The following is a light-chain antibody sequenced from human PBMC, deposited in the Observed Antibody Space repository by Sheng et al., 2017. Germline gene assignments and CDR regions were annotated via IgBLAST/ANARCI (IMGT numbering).Light chain of an antibody. CDR2: GVS. CDR3: QQYGSSPYS. V-gene: IGKV3-20*01. J-gene: IGKJ2*03. Sequence: EIVLTQSPGTLSLSPGTRATLSCRASQSVSSRNLAWYQQKPGQAPRLLIYGVSSRATGIPDRFSGSGSGTDFSLTISRLEPEDFAVYYCQQYGSSPYSFGQGTKLEIK. CDR1: QSVSSRN.